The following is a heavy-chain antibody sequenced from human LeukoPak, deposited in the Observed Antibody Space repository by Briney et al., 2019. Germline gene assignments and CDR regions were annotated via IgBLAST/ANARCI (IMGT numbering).Heavy chain of an antibody. CDR3: ARGKHDYGDWTDAFDI. CDR1: GYTLTELS. Sequence: ASVKVSCKVSGYTLTELSMHWVRQAPGKGLEWMGGFDPEDGETIYAQKFQGRVTMTEDTSTDTAYMELSSLRSEDTAVYYCARGKHDYGDWTDAFDIWGQGTMVTVSS. V-gene: IGHV1-24*01. CDR2: FDPEDGET. J-gene: IGHJ3*02. D-gene: IGHD4-17*01.